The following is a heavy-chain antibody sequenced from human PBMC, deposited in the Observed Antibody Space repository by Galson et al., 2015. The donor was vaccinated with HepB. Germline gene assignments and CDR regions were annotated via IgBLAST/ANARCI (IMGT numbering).Heavy chain of an antibody. J-gene: IGHJ4*02. CDR3: ARSAYDSSGYRFDS. V-gene: IGHV3-13*01. CDR1: GFTFRSYD. D-gene: IGHD3-22*01. CDR2: IGTTGDT. Sequence: SLRLSCAASGFTFRSYDMHWVRQVPGKGLEWVSGIGTTGDTFYPDSVEGRFTISRENAKNSLYLQVSSLRDGDTAVCYCARSAYDSSGYRFDSWGPGTLVTVSS.